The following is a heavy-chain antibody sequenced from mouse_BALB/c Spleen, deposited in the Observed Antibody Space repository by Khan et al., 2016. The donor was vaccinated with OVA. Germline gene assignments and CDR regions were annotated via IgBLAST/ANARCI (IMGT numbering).Heavy chain of an antibody. J-gene: IGHJ2*01. CDR3: ARSIMAN. CDR1: GYSITSDYA. V-gene: IGHV3-2*02. CDR2: ISYSGST. Sequence: EVQLQESGPGLVKPSQSLSLTCTVTGYSITSDYAWNWIRQFPGNKLEWMGYISYSGSTSYTPSLISRISITRDTSKNQFFLQLNSVTTEDTATYYCARSIMANWGQGTTLTVSA.